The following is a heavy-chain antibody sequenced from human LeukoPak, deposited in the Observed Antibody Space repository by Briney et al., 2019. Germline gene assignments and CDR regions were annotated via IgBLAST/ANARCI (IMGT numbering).Heavy chain of an antibody. Sequence: GGYLRLSCATSGFTLSLAWMHWVRQAPGKGLEWVSRTKYDGSYTNYADSVKGRFTISRDNARNTLSLHMIGLRAEDTAVYFCVRDGDAYNFDFWGQGVLVTVSS. CDR3: VRDGDAYNFDF. D-gene: IGHD5-24*01. CDR2: TKYDGSYT. V-gene: IGHV3-74*01. CDR1: GFTLSLAW. J-gene: IGHJ4*02.